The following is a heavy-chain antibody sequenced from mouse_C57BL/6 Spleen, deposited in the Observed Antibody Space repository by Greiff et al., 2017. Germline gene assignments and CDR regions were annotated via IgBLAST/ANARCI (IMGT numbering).Heavy chain of an antibody. CDR3: AREYYDYGHWYFDV. D-gene: IGHD2-4*01. CDR2: INPNNGGT. Sequence: EVQLQQSGPELVKPGASVKIPCKASGYTFTDYNMDWVKQSHGKSLEWIGDINPNNGGTIYNQKFKGKATLTVDKSSSTAYMELRSLTSEDTAVYYCAREYYDYGHWYFDVWGTGTTVTVSS. J-gene: IGHJ1*03. V-gene: IGHV1-18*01. CDR1: GYTFTDYN.